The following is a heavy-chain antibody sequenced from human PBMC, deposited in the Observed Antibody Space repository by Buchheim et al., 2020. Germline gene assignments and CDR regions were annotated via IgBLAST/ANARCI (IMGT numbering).Heavy chain of an antibody. CDR3: ATRYCSSTSCPLTNWFDP. J-gene: IGHJ5*02. Sequence: QLQLQESGPGLVKPSETLSLTCTVSGGSISSSSYYWGWIRQPPGKGLEWIGSIYYSGSTYYNPSLNSRVTISVDTSKNQFSLKLSSVTAADTAVYYCATRYCSSTSCPLTNWFDPWGQGTL. CDR1: GGSISSSSYY. V-gene: IGHV4-39*01. CDR2: IYYSGST. D-gene: IGHD2-2*01.